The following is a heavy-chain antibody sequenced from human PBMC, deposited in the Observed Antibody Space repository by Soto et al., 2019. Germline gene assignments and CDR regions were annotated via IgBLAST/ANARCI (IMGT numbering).Heavy chain of an antibody. J-gene: IGHJ4*02. V-gene: IGHV4-31*03. Sequence: SETLSLTCTVSGASVSTGVYYWTWIRQHPGKGLEWIGYIDNSGSTYYNPSLTGRVDISVDTSKNEFSLNLQSLTAADTAFYYCAGXVSDFDVRRYRTSYFDQWGQGILVTVSS. CDR3: AGXVSDFDVRRYRTSYFDQ. CDR1: GASVSTGVYY. CDR2: IDNSGST. D-gene: IGHD3-10*02.